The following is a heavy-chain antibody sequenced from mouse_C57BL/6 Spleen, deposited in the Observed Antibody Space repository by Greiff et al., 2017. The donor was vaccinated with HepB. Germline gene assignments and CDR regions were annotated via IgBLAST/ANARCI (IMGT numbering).Heavy chain of an antibody. CDR1: GFTFSNYW. J-gene: IGHJ1*03. CDR3: TGYYDGSIHWYFDV. D-gene: IGHD1-1*01. CDR2: IRLKSDNYAT. Sequence: EVKVEESGGGLVQPGGSMKLSCVASGFTFSNYWMNWVRQSPEKGLEWVAQIRLKSDNYATHYAESVKGRFTISRDDSKSSVYLQMNNLRAEDTGIYYCTGYYDGSIHWYFDVWGKGTTVTVSS. V-gene: IGHV6-3*01.